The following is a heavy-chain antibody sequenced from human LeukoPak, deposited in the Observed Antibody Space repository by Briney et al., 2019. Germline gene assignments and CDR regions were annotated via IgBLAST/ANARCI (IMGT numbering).Heavy chain of an antibody. J-gene: IGHJ4*02. CDR1: GYTFTNYG. CDR3: ARDRSLRYFDWSPEY. Sequence: GASVTVSCKASGYTFTNYGISWVRQAPGQGREWMGWISAYNGNTNYAQKLQGRVTMTTDTSTSTAYMELRSLRSDDTAVYYCARDRSLRYFDWSPEYWGQGTLVTVSS. D-gene: IGHD3-9*01. V-gene: IGHV1-18*01. CDR2: ISAYNGNT.